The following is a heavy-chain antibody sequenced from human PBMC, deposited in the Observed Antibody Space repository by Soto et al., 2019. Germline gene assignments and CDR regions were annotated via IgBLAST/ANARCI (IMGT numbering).Heavy chain of an antibody. D-gene: IGHD2-21*02. V-gene: IGHV1-3*05. CDR1: GYTFTSYA. Sequence: QVQLVQSGAEEKKPGASVKVSCKASGYTFTSYAMHWVRQAPGKRLEWMGWINAGNGNTKYSQKFQGRVTSTRDTSASTAYMELSSLRSADTAVYSCARAWVVVTAPDYWGQGTLVTVSS. CDR2: INAGNGNT. J-gene: IGHJ4*02. CDR3: ARAWVVVTAPDY.